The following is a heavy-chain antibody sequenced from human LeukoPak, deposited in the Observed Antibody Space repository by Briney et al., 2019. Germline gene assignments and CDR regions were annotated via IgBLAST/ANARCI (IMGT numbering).Heavy chain of an antibody. J-gene: IGHJ4*02. CDR1: GFTFSSYA. CDR2: INSGGGST. Sequence: GGSLRLSCAASGFTFSSYAMNWVRQAPGKGLEWVSAINSGGGSTYYADSVKGRLTISRDNSKNALFLQMSSLRAEDTAVYYCAKATGYLLWGQGTLVTVSS. V-gene: IGHV3-23*01. D-gene: IGHD1-14*01. CDR3: AKATGYLL.